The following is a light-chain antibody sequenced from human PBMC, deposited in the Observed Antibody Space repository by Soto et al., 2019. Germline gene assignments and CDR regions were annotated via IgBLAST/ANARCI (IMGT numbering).Light chain of an antibody. CDR3: QVWDRSSDHWV. J-gene: IGLJ3*02. CDR1: NIGSKS. Sequence: SYELTQPPSVSVAPGQTARITCGGNNIGSKSVHWYQQKPGQAPVLVVYDDSDRPSGTPERFSGSNSGNTATLTISRVEAGDEADYYWQVWDRSSDHWVFGGGTQLTVL. V-gene: IGLV3-21*02. CDR2: DDS.